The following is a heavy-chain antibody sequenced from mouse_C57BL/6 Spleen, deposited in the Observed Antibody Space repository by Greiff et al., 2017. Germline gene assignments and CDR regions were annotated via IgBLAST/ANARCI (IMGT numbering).Heavy chain of an antibody. CDR1: GFSLTSDG. CDR3: ASGTFAY. Sequence: VQRVESGPGLVAPSQSLSITCTVSGFSLTSDGVDWVRQSPGKGLEWLGVIWGVGSTNYNSAPKSRLSISKDNSKSQVFLKMNSLQTDDTARYYCASGTFAYWGQGTLVTVSA. CDR2: IWGVGST. J-gene: IGHJ3*01. V-gene: IGHV2-6*01.